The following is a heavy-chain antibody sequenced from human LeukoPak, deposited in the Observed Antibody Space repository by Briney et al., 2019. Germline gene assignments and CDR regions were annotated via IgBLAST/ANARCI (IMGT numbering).Heavy chain of an antibody. CDR2: ISAYNGNT. CDR3: ARDRGQEWLVRGYYYGMDV. Sequence: ASVKVSCKASGYTFTSYGISWVRQAPGQGLEWMGWISAYNGNTNYAQELQGRVTMTTDTSTSTAYMELRSLRSDDTAVYYCARDRGQEWLVRGYYYGMDVWGQGTTVTVSS. D-gene: IGHD6-19*01. J-gene: IGHJ6*02. V-gene: IGHV1-18*01. CDR1: GYTFTSYG.